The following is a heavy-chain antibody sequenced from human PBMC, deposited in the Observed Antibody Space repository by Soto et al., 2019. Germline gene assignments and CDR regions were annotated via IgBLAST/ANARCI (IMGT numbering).Heavy chain of an antibody. V-gene: IGHV3-73*01. CDR1: GFSFSASA. D-gene: IGHD3-22*01. J-gene: IGHJ4*02. CDR2: IRSKGSSYAT. CDR3: TSRARISMIVDY. Sequence: EVQLVESGGGLVQPGGSLKLSCAASGFSFSASAIHWVRQASGKGLEWVGRIRSKGSSYATEYAASVKGRFTISRDDSKSAGYLQMISLKTDDTAVYYCTSRARISMIVDYWGQGTLVTVSS.